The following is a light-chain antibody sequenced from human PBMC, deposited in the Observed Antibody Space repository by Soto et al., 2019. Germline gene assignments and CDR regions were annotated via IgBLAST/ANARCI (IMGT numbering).Light chain of an antibody. V-gene: IGLV2-14*01. CDR2: DVS. Sequence: TSSDIGGYNYVSWYQHHPGTAPNLIIYDVSSRPSGVSHRFSASKSGNTASLTISGLQAEDEADYYCSSFSVASPLFGTGTKVTVL. J-gene: IGLJ1*01. CDR1: SSDIGGYNY. CDR3: SSFSVASPL.